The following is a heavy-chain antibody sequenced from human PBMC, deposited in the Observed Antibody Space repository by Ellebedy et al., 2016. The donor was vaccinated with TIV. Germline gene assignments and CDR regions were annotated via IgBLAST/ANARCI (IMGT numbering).Heavy chain of an antibody. V-gene: IGHV3-23*01. CDR1: GFTFTTYA. CDR3: ARDFDY. CDR2: ISDSGDRT. Sequence: GGSLRLXCAASGFTFTTYAMTWVRQAPGKGLEWVSTISDSGDRTYYADSVRGRFTISRDNSRNTLYLQMTSLRAEDTAVYYCARDFDYWGQGTLVTVSS. J-gene: IGHJ4*02.